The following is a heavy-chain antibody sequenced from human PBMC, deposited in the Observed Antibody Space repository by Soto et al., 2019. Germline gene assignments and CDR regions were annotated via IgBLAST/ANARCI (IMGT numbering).Heavy chain of an antibody. CDR2: ISGSGDRT. Sequence: GGSLRLSCAASGITISNYPMSWVRQAPGKGLEWVSGISGSGDRTYYADSAKGRFTISKDISKNSLSLQVDSLAVDDTAVYFCVKEAGGSPWTPRLGARETRVTVS. J-gene: IGHJ4*02. V-gene: IGHV3-23*01. CDR3: VKEAGGSPWTPRL. CDR1: GITISNYP. D-gene: IGHD3-10*01.